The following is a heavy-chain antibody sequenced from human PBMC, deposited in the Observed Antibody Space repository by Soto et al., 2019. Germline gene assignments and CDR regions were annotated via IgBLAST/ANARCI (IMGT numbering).Heavy chain of an antibody. V-gene: IGHV3-11*01. Sequence: QVQLVESGGGLVKPGGSLRLSCAASGIVFSDYMSWVRPAPGKGLEWLSYISGSGRTIYSADSVKGRFTTSRDNATNSLYLQMNNVRTEDTAVYYCARLPLPWGWFDPWGQGTLVTVSS. D-gene: IGHD3-16*01. CDR1: GIVFSDY. CDR3: ARLPLPWGWFDP. CDR2: ISGSGRTI. J-gene: IGHJ5*02.